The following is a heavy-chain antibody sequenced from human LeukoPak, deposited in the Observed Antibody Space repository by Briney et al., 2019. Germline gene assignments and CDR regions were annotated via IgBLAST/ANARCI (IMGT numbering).Heavy chain of an antibody. V-gene: IGHV3-23*01. CDR2: IRAGGDGT. Sequence: PGGSLRRSCAASGFTFSNYAINWVRQAPGTGLAWVSRIRAGGDGTYYADSVKGRFTISRDNSKNTLYLQMNSLRADDTAVYYCARDSSTSNYYFGMDVWGQGTTVTVSS. CDR1: GFTFSNYA. CDR3: ARDSSTSNYYFGMDV. J-gene: IGHJ6*02. D-gene: IGHD6-19*01.